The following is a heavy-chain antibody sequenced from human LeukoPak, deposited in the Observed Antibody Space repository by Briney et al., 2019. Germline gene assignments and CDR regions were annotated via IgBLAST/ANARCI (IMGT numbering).Heavy chain of an antibody. J-gene: IGHJ4*02. Sequence: SETLSLTCTVSGDSISSTNYYWGWIRQPPGKGLEWIGSIYYSGSTFNNPSLKSRVTISVDTSKNQFSLKVSSVTAADTAVYYCARRAVAGTVKWGQGTLVTVSS. CDR3: ARRAVAGTVK. CDR2: IYYSGST. CDR1: GDSISSTNYY. D-gene: IGHD6-19*01. V-gene: IGHV4-39*01.